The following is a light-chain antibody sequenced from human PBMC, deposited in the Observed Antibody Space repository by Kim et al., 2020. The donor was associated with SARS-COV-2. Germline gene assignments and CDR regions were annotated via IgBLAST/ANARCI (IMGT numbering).Light chain of an antibody. CDR2: DDS. CDR1: KIGDIN. Sequence: SYELTQPPSVSLAPGETASITCGGDKIGDINVHWYQQRPGQAPVLVISDDSDRPSGIPERFSGSNSGNTVTLTINRVEAVDEADYYCQVWDGSSDHWVFG. CDR3: QVWDGSSDHWV. J-gene: IGLJ3*02. V-gene: IGLV3-21*04.